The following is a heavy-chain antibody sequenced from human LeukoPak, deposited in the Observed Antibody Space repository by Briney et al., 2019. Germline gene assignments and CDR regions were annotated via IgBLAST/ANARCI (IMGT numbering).Heavy chain of an antibody. CDR3: AKGAATLADGPDS. V-gene: IGHV3-23*01. CDR2: ISSNAESA. J-gene: IGHJ4*02. D-gene: IGHD6-13*01. Sequence: GGSLRLSCAASGFTFSAYAMHWVRRPPGKGLHWVSAISSNAESAYYADSVQGRFTISRDNSKNMLYLQMDSLWAEDTAVYYCAKGAATLADGPDSWGQGTLVTVSS. CDR1: GFTFSAYA.